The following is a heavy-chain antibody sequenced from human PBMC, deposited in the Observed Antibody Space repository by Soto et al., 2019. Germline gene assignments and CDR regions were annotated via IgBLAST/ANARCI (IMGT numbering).Heavy chain of an antibody. V-gene: IGHV4-39*01. CDR2: IHYSGIS. CDR3: ARGSWNFDS. CDR1: GGSVSSGGYY. Sequence: QLQLQESGPGLVKPSETLSLICNVSGGSVSSGGYYRAWIRQPPGKGLEWIASIHYSGISYYNPSLKSKLLISLDTSKNQFSLNLNSVTAADTAVYYCARGSWNFDSWGQGTLVTVSS. D-gene: IGHD2-15*01. J-gene: IGHJ4*02.